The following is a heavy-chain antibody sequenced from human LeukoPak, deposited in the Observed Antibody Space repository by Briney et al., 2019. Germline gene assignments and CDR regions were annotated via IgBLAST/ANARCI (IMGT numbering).Heavy chain of an antibody. V-gene: IGHV3-23*01. J-gene: IGHJ4*02. D-gene: IGHD6-19*01. CDR3: AKNGIDSGWYESFDH. CDR2: INGGGEGT. Sequence: GGSLRLSCADSGFTSSSSAMRWVRQAPGKGLEWVSTINGGGEGTHYADSVMGRFTVSRDNSKNTLYLQMTSLRAEDTATYYCAKNGIDSGWYESFDHWGQGTLVTVSS. CDR1: GFTSSSSA.